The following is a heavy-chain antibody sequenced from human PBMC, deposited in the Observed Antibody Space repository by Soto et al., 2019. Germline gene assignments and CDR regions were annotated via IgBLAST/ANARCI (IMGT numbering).Heavy chain of an antibody. CDR3: ARDCCSTSCLYYYYGMDV. Sequence: QVQLQESGPGLVKPSETLSLTCTVSGGSISSYYWSWIRQPAGKGLEWIGRIYTSGSTNYNPSLKSRVTMSVDTSKNQFSLKLSSVTAADTAVYYCARDCCSTSCLYYYYGMDVWGQGTTVTVSS. D-gene: IGHD2-2*01. CDR2: IYTSGST. CDR1: GGSISSYY. V-gene: IGHV4-4*07. J-gene: IGHJ6*02.